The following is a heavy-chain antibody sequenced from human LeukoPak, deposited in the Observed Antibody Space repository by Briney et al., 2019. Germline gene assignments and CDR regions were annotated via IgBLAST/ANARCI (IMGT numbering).Heavy chain of an antibody. V-gene: IGHV4-34*01. CDR3: ARNGPSYFDY. D-gene: IGHD2-8*01. CDR2: INHSGST. Sequence: RSSETLSLTCAVYGGSFSGYYWSWIRQPPGKGLEWIGEINHSGSTNYNPSLKSRVTISVDTSKNQFSLKLSSVTAADTAVYYCARNGPSYFDYWGQGTLVTVSS. CDR1: GGSFSGYY. J-gene: IGHJ4*02.